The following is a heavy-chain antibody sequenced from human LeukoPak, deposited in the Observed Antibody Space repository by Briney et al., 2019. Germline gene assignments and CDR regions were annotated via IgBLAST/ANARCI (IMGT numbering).Heavy chain of an antibody. CDR2: IYYSGST. Sequence: SETLSLTCTVPGGSISNYYWSWIRQPPGKGLEWIGYIYYSGSTNYNPSLKSRVTISVDTSKNQFSLKLSSVTAADTAVYYCARGPPGYSYGYYFDYWGQGTLVTVSS. CDR3: ARGPPGYSYGYYFDY. V-gene: IGHV4-59*12. CDR1: GGSISNYY. D-gene: IGHD5-18*01. J-gene: IGHJ4*02.